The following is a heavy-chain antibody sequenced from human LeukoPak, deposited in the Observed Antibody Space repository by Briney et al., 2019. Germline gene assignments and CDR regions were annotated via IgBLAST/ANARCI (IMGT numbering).Heavy chain of an antibody. CDR1: GFTFSSYA. Sequence: ARGSLRLSCAASGFTFSSYAMHWVRQAPGKGLEWVAVISYDESNKYYADSVKGRFTISRDNSKNTLYLQVDSPRAEDTAVYYCAIPGIAAAGETYLDYWGQGTLVTVSS. J-gene: IGHJ4*02. CDR2: ISYDESNK. V-gene: IGHV3-30*04. D-gene: IGHD6-13*01. CDR3: AIPGIAAAGETYLDY.